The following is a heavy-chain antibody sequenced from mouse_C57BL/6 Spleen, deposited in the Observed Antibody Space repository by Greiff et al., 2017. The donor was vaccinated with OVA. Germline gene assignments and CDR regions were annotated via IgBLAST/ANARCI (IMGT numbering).Heavy chain of an antibody. CDR2: ISSGGDYI. CDR1: GFTFSSYA. V-gene: IGHV5-9-1*02. D-gene: IGHD4-1*01. J-gene: IGHJ4*01. Sequence: DVMLVESGEGLVKPGGSLKLSCAASGFTFSSYAMSWVRQTPEKRLEWVAYISSGGDYIYYADTVKGRFTISRDNARNTLYLQMSSLKSEDTAMYYCTRGPSGGYAMDYWGQGTSVTVSS. CDR3: TRGPSGGYAMDY.